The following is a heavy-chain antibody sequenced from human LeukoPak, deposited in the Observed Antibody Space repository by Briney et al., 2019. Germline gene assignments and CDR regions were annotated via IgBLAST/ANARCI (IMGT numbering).Heavy chain of an antibody. Sequence: PGGSLRLSCAASGFTFSNYAMTWVRQAPGKGLEWVSAIIGSGGSTNYADCVKGRFTISRDNSKNTLFLQMDSLRVEDTAVCYCAKGSQWLADYWGQGTLVTVSS. J-gene: IGHJ4*02. CDR2: IIGSGGST. D-gene: IGHD6-19*01. CDR1: GFTFSNYA. V-gene: IGHV3-23*01. CDR3: AKGSQWLADY.